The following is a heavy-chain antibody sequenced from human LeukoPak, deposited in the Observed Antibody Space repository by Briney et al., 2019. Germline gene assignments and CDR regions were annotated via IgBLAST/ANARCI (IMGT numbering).Heavy chain of an antibody. J-gene: IGHJ6*03. CDR3: ARLGAGISYYYYMDV. CDR1: GYTFTSYG. Sequence: ASVKVSCKASGYTFTSYGISWVRQAPGQGLEWMGWISAYNGNTNYAQKLQGRVTMTTDTSTSTAYMELRSLRSDDTAVYYCARLGAGISYYYYMDVWGKGTTVTISS. D-gene: IGHD6-19*01. CDR2: ISAYNGNT. V-gene: IGHV1-18*01.